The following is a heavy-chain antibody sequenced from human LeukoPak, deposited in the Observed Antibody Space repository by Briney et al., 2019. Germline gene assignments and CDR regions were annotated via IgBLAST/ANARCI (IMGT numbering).Heavy chain of an antibody. Sequence: SGTLSLTCAVSGVSISSSNWWSWVRQPPGKGLEWIGEIYHSGSTNYNPSLKSRVTISVDKSKNQFSLKLSSVTAADTAVYYCARGLTDTAMVIYYYYGMDVWGQGTTVTVSS. CDR3: ARGLTDTAMVIYYYYGMDV. V-gene: IGHV4-4*02. CDR1: GVSISSSNW. CDR2: IYHSGST. D-gene: IGHD5-18*01. J-gene: IGHJ6*02.